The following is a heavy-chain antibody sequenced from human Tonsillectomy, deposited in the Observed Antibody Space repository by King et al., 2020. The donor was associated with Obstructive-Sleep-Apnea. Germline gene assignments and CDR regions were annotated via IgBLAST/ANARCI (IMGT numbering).Heavy chain of an antibody. J-gene: IGHJ5*01. V-gene: IGHV5-51*01. CDR2: IYLGDSDA. Sequence: FQLVQSGAEVKKTGESLKISCKVSGFSLNNHCIGWVRQMPGKGLEWVGIIYLGDSDATYSPSFQGQVTISADKSINTAYLQWSKLKASDTAMYYCARRGDYYSSRSHLNNWFDLWGQGTLVTVSS. CDR3: ARRGDYYSSRSHLNNWFDL. D-gene: IGHD3-10*01. CDR1: GFSLNNHC.